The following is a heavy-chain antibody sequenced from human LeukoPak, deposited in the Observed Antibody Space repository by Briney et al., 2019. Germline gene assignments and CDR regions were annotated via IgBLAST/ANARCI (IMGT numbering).Heavy chain of an antibody. Sequence: PSETLSLTCTVSGGSISSYYWSWIRQPPGKGLEWIGYIYYSGSTNYNPSLKSRVTISVDTSKNHFSLRLSSVTAADTAVYYCARRRGRTFYFDYWGQGTLVSVS. CDR3: ARRRGRTFYFDY. J-gene: IGHJ4*02. CDR1: GGSISSYY. V-gene: IGHV4-59*08. CDR2: IYYSGST. D-gene: IGHD3-16*01.